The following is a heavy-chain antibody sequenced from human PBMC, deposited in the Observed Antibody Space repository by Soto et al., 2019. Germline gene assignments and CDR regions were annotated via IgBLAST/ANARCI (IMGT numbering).Heavy chain of an antibody. J-gene: IGHJ6*03. D-gene: IGHD6-13*01. CDR3: AKVAPGYSSSWGYYYYYYMDV. Sequence: GGSLRLSCAASGFTFSSYAMSWVRQAPGKGLEWVSAISGSGGSTYYADSVKGRFTISRDNSKNTLYLQMNSLRAEDTAVYYCAKVAPGYSSSWGYYYYYYMDVWGKGTTVTVSS. CDR2: ISGSGGST. CDR1: GFTFSSYA. V-gene: IGHV3-23*01.